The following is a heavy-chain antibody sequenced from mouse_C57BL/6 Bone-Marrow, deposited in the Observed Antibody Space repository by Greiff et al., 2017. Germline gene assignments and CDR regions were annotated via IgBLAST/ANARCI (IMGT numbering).Heavy chain of an antibody. CDR1: GFAFTNYL. V-gene: IGHV1-54*01. J-gene: IGHJ4*01. CDR3: ARGVPLVDY. Sequence: LVESGAELVRPGTSVKVSCKASGFAFTNYLIEWVKQRPGQGLEWIGVINPGSGGTNYKEKFKGKATLTADKSSSTAYMQLSSLRSQDSAVSFCARGVPLVDYWGQGTSVTVSS. CDR2: INPGSGGT. D-gene: IGHD6-1*01.